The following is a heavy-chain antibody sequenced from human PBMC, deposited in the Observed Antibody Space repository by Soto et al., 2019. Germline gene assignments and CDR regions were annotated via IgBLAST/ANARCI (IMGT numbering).Heavy chain of an antibody. J-gene: IGHJ1*01. Sequence: EVQLVESEGGLVKPGGSLRLSCAASGFTFTKAWMSWVRQAPGKGLEWVGRIKTKTDGGTADYAAPVKGRFAISRDDSKNTLYLQMNSLKTEDTAVYYCTTGAAGHWGQGTLVTISS. CDR2: IKTKTDGGTA. D-gene: IGHD6-25*01. CDR3: TTGAAGH. CDR1: GFTFTKAW. V-gene: IGHV3-15*01.